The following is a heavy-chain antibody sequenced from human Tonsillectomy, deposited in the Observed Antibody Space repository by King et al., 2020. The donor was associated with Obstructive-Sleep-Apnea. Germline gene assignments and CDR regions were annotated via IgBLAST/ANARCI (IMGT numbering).Heavy chain of an antibody. CDR3: AISPGYTSGQFQD. D-gene: IGHD6-19*01. J-gene: IGHJ1*01. V-gene: IGHV3-30*04. CDR1: GFTFSDYT. CDR2: ISYDAKNK. Sequence: VQLVESGGGVVQPWRSLRLSCAASGFTFSDYTMHWVRQAPGKGLEWVAVISYDAKNKYYADSVKGRFTISRDNSRNTLYLQMNSLRVEDTAVYYCAISPGYTSGQFQDWGLGTLVTVSS.